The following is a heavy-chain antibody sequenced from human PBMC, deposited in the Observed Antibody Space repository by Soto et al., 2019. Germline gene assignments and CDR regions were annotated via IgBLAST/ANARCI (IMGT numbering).Heavy chain of an antibody. CDR1: GGSFSGYY. CDR3: AYITMVRGVITRHDY. V-gene: IGHV4-34*01. CDR2: INHSGST. Sequence: QVQLQQWGAGLLKPSETLSLTCAVYGGSFSGYYWSWIRQPPGKVLEWIGEINHSGSTNYNPSLKGRVTISVDTSKNQFSLKLSSVTAADTAVYYCAYITMVRGVITRHDYWGQGTLVTVSS. J-gene: IGHJ4*02. D-gene: IGHD3-10*01.